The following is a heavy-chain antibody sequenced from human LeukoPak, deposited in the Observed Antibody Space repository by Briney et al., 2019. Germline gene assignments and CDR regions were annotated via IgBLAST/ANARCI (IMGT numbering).Heavy chain of an antibody. Sequence: GGSLRLSCAASGFTFSSYGMHWVRQAPGKGLECVAVIWYDGSNTYYADSVKGRFTISRDNSKNTLYLQMNSLRAEDTAVYYCARGGPEWPLDYWGQGTLVTVSS. V-gene: IGHV3-33*08. CDR3: ARGGPEWPLDY. J-gene: IGHJ4*02. CDR2: IWYDGSNT. CDR1: GFTFSSYG. D-gene: IGHD3-3*01.